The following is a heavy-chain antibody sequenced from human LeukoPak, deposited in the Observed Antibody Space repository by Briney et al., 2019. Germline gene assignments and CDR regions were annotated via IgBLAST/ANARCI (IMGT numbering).Heavy chain of an antibody. CDR1: GFIFSSYW. Sequence: GGSLRLSCAASGFIFSSYWMSWVRQAPGKGLEWVANIKPDGSETYYVDSVKGRFTISRDNAKNSLYLQMNSLRTEDTAVYYCASHNNWRLDIWAKGQWSPSLQ. CDR2: IKPDGSET. D-gene: IGHD1-1*01. J-gene: IGHJ3*02. CDR3: ASHNNWRLDI. V-gene: IGHV3-7*01.